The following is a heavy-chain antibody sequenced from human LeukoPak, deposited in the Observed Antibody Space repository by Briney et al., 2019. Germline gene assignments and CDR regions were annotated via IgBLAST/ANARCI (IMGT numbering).Heavy chain of an antibody. J-gene: IGHJ4*02. CDR3: ARHGESDSMAPYYFDY. CDR1: GYSFTSYW. Sequence: GESLKISCKGSGYSFTSYWIGWVRQMPGKGLEWVGIIYPGDSDTRYSPSFQGQVTISADKSISTAYLQWSGLRASDTAMYYCARHGESDSMAPYYFDYWGQGTLVTVSS. CDR2: IYPGDSDT. D-gene: IGHD3-10*01. V-gene: IGHV5-51*01.